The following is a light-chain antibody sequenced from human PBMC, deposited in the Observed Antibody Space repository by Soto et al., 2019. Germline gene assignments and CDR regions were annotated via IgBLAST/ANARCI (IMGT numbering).Light chain of an antibody. V-gene: IGKV1-5*03. CDR3: QHYKSYSEA. CDR2: KAS. J-gene: IGKJ1*01. CDR1: QTISSW. Sequence: DIQMTQSPSTLSGSVGDRVTITCRASQTISSWLAWYQQKPGKAPKLLIYKASTLKSGVPSRVSGSGSETEFTLTISSRQPDDFATYYCQHYKSYSEAFGQGTKVELK.